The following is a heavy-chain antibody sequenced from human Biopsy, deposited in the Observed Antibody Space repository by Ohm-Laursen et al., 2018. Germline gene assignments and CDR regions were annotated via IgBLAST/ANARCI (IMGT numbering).Heavy chain of an antibody. D-gene: IGHD3-22*01. CDR3: VRDYDTSGYYYVS. Sequence: GTLSLTCTVSGGSISNNNYYWGWIRQPPGKGLEWIGSIFYRGSTHYKPSLKCRINISVDTSKNQFSLKLNSVTAADTAVYYCVRDYDTSGYYYVSWGQGTLVTVSS. V-gene: IGHV4-39*01. CDR2: IFYRGST. J-gene: IGHJ5*02. CDR1: GGSISNNNYY.